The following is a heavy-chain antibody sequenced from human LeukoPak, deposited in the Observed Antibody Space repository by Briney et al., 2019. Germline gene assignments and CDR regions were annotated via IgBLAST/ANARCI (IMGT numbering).Heavy chain of an antibody. V-gene: IGHV3-23*01. CDR2: IGVSGVDT. D-gene: IGHD2-8*01. J-gene: IGHJ4*02. CDR1: GLTFSAYS. Sequence: PGGSLRLSCAASGLTFSAYSMSWVRQAPGKGLEWVSAIGVSGVDTYYADSVKGRFTVSRDNSKSMLYLQLNSLRAEDTAVYYCAKEVLRSFDYWGQGTLVTVSS. CDR3: AKEVLRSFDY.